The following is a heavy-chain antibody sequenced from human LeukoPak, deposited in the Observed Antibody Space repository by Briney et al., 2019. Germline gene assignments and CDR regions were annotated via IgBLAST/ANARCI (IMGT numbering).Heavy chain of an antibody. J-gene: IGHJ6*02. V-gene: IGHV1-69*04. CDR2: IIPILGIA. CDR1: GYTFTSYG. Sequence: SVKVSCKASGYTFTSYGISWVRQAPGQGLEWMGRIIPILGIANYAQKFQGRVTITADKSTSTAYMELSSLRSEDTAVYYCARDRASIAARLHYYYGMDVWGQGTTVTVSS. D-gene: IGHD6-6*01. CDR3: ARDRASIAARLHYYYGMDV.